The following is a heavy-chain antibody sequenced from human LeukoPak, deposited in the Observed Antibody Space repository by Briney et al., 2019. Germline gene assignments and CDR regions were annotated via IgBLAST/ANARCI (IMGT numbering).Heavy chain of an antibody. CDR2: IWRTGDWT. J-gene: IGHJ4*02. V-gene: IGHV3-23*05. CDR1: GFTVSSNY. D-gene: IGHD4-17*01. CDR3: AKDRHDYGDYAFDS. Sequence: GGSLRLSCAASGFTVSSNYMSWVRQAPGKGPEWVAAIWRTGDWTHYVDSVKGRFTISRDNSKNTLYLQMNRLRVADTAIYYCAKDRHDYGDYAFDSWGQGTLVTVSS.